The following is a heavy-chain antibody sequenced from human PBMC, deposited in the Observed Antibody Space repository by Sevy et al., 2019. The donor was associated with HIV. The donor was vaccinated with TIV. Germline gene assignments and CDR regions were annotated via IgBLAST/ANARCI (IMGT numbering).Heavy chain of an antibody. CDR3: TRPTLYYDISGGMDV. CDR1: GFSFGDYA. J-gene: IGHJ6*02. V-gene: IGHV3-49*03. D-gene: IGHD3-9*01. Sequence: GGSLRLSCTASGFSFGDYAISWFRQAPGKGLEWVGLIRSKDYGGTTEYAASVKGRLIISRDDSKSIAYLQMNSLKTEDTAVYYCTRPTLYYDISGGMDVWGQGTTVTVSS. CDR2: IRSKDYGGTT.